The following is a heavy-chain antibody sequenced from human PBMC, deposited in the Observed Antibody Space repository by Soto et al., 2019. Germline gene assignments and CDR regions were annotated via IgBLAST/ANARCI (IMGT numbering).Heavy chain of an antibody. Sequence: SETLSLTCAVSVYSISSGYYWGWIRQPPGKGLEWIGSIYHSGSTYYNPSLKSRGTISVDTSKNQFSLKLSSVTAADTAVYYCARAYSGYDSFDYWGQGTLVTVSS. CDR3: ARAYSGYDSFDY. CDR2: IYHSGST. V-gene: IGHV4-38-2*01. J-gene: IGHJ4*02. CDR1: VYSISSGYY. D-gene: IGHD5-12*01.